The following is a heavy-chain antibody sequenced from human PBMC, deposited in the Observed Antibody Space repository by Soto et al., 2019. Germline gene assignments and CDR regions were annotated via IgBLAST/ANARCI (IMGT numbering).Heavy chain of an antibody. J-gene: IGHJ5*02. CDR2: TYYRSKWYN. Sequence: SQTLSLTCAISGDSVSSNSAAWNWIRQSPSRGLEWLGRTYYRSKWYNDYAVSVKSRITINPDTSKNQFSLQLNSVTPEDTAVYYCARDGYCTNGVCNWFDPWGLGTLVTVSS. CDR1: GDSVSSNSAA. V-gene: IGHV6-1*01. CDR3: ARDGYCTNGVCNWFDP. D-gene: IGHD2-8*01.